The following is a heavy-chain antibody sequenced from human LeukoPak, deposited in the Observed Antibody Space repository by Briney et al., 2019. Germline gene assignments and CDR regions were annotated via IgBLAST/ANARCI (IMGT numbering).Heavy chain of an antibody. CDR3: ARDQAFGVVTISDY. V-gene: IGHV3-7*01. CDR1: GFTFSSYW. Sequence: GGSLRLSCAASGFTFSSYWMSWVRQAPGKGLEWVANIKQDGSEKYYVDSVKGRFTISRDNAKNSLYLQMNSLRAEDTAVYYCARDQAFGVVTISDYWGQGTLVTVSS. J-gene: IGHJ4*02. D-gene: IGHD3-3*01. CDR2: IKQDGSEK.